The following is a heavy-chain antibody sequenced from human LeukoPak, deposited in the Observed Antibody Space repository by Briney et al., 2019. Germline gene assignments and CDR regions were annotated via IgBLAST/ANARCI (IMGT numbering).Heavy chain of an antibody. CDR3: ARLDDSSGYLH. J-gene: IGHJ4*02. V-gene: IGHV4-39*01. CDR1: GGSISSSSSY. CDR2: IYYSGST. D-gene: IGHD3-22*01. Sequence: SETLSLTCTVSGGSISSSSSYWGWIRQPPGKGLEWIGSIYYSGSTYYNPSLKSRITISVDTSKNQFSLKLSSVTAADTAVYYCARLDDSSGYLHWGQGTLVTVSS.